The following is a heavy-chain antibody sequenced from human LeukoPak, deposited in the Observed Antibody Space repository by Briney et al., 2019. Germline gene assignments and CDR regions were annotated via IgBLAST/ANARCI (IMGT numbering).Heavy chain of an antibody. CDR3: AREDPQTTVPEGLDV. CDR2: IYYSGST. Sequence: SETLSLTCTVSGCSISTFYWSWLRQPPGKGLEWIGYIYYSGSTNYNPSLKSRVTISVDTSKNQFSLRLSSVTAADTAVYYCAREDPQTTVPEGLDVRGQGTTVTVSS. V-gene: IGHV4-59*01. D-gene: IGHD4-17*01. CDR1: GCSISTFY. J-gene: IGHJ6*02.